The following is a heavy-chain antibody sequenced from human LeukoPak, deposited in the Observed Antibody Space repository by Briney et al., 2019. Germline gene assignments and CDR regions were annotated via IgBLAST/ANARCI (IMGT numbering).Heavy chain of an antibody. CDR1: GGSISSYY. CDR2: IYYSGST. CDR3: ASIPGY. Sequence: SETLSLTCTVSGGSISSYYWSWIRQPPGKGLEWIGYIYYSGSTNYNPSLESRVTISVDTSENQFSLKLSSVTAADTAVYYCASIPGYWGQGTLVTVSS. V-gene: IGHV4-59*01. D-gene: IGHD2-2*02. J-gene: IGHJ4*02.